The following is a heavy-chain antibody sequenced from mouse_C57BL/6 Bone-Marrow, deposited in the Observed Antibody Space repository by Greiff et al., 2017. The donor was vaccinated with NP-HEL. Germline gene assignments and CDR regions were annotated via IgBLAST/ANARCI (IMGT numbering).Heavy chain of an antibody. CDR3: ARHYSNYGWFAY. V-gene: IGHV1-82*01. J-gene: IGHJ3*01. D-gene: IGHD2-5*01. CDR2: IYPGDGDT. CDR1: GYAFSSSW. Sequence: VQLMESGPELVKPGASVKISCKASGYAFSSSWMNWVKQRPGKGLEWIGRIYPGDGDTNYNGKFKGKATLTADKSSSTAYMQLSSLTSEDSAVYFCARHYSNYGWFAYWGQGTLVTVSA.